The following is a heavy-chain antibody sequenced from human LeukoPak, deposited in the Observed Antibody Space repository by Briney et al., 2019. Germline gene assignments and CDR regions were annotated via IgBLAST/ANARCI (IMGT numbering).Heavy chain of an antibody. CDR1: GFTFNNYA. V-gene: IGHV3-23*01. J-gene: IGHJ4*02. CDR2: ISSGGST. D-gene: IGHD6-6*01. CDR3: AKDTYSSSPYYFDY. Sequence: GGSLRLSCAAAGFTFNNYAMSWVRQAPGKGLKWVSGISSGGSTYYADSVKGRFTISRDHSKNTLFLQMNSLRAEDTAVYYCAKDTYSSSPYYFDYWGQGTLVTVSS.